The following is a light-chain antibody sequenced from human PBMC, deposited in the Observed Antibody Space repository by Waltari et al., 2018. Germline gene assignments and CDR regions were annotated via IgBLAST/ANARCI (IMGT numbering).Light chain of an antibody. V-gene: IGLV2-8*01. CDR3: SSYSRSDVVV. J-gene: IGLJ2*01. CDR2: EVF. CDR1: SPDVGCYNY. Sequence: QSALTQPPSASGSLGQSVTISCPATSPDVGCYNYVSWYQQHPGKAPNLIVYEVFQRPSGVPDRFSGSKSGDTASLTVSGLRAEDEALYYCSSYSRSDVVVFGGGTKLTVL.